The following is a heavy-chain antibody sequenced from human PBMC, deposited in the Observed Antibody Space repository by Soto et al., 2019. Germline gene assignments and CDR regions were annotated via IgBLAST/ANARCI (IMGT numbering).Heavy chain of an antibody. CDR1: GFTFSDYY. CDR3: ARDNTVTRSDY. CDR2: ISSSSSYT. V-gene: IGHV3-11*06. D-gene: IGHD4-17*01. J-gene: IGHJ4*02. Sequence: RGSLRLSCAASGFTFSDYYMSWIRQAPGKGLEWVSYISSSSSYTNYADSVKGRFTISRDNAKNSLYLQMNSLRAEDTAVYYCARDNTVTRSDYWGQGTLVTVSS.